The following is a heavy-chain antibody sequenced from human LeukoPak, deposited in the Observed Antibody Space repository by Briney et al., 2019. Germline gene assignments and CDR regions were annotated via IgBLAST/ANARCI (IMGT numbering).Heavy chain of an antibody. J-gene: IGHJ3*02. D-gene: IGHD6-13*01. Sequence: GSSVKVSCKASGGVFTTYTMSWVRQAPGQRLEWMGWINAGNGNTKYSQKFQGRVTITRDTSASTAYMELSSLRSEDTAVYYCARTPYSSSWWGAFDIWGQGTMVTVSS. CDR2: INAGNGNT. V-gene: IGHV1-3*01. CDR3: ARTPYSSSWWGAFDI. CDR1: GGVFTTYT.